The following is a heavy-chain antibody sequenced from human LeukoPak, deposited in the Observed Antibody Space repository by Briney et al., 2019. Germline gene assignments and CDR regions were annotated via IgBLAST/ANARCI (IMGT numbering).Heavy chain of an antibody. Sequence: ASVKVSCKASGYTFTGYYMHWVRQAPGQGLEWMGWINPNSGGTNYAQKFQGRVTMTRDTSISTAYMELSRLRSDDTAVYYCARASYDSSGNYYYFDYWGQGTLVTVSS. CDR3: ARASYDSSGNYYYFDY. J-gene: IGHJ4*02. V-gene: IGHV1-2*02. CDR1: GYTFTGYY. D-gene: IGHD3-22*01. CDR2: INPNSGGT.